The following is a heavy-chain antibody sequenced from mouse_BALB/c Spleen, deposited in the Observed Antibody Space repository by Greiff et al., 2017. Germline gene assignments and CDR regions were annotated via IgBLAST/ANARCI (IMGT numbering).Heavy chain of an antibody. J-gene: IGHJ2*01. Sequence: QVQLQQSGAELVRPGTSVKVSCKASGYAFTNYLIEWVKQRPGQGLEWIGVINPGSGGTNYNEKFKGKATLTADKSSSTAYMQLSSLTSDDSAVYFCARSYDGWVDYWGQGTTLTVSS. D-gene: IGHD2-3*01. CDR1: GYAFTNYL. CDR3: ARSYDGWVDY. CDR2: INPGSGGT. V-gene: IGHV1-54*01.